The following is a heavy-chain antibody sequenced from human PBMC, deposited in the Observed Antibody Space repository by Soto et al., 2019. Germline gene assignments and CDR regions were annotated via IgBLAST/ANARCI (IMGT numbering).Heavy chain of an antibody. CDR1: GFTLGNYA. CDR3: AKGIGPGAYLVDY. V-gene: IGHV3-30-3*01. J-gene: IGHJ4*02. D-gene: IGHD3-10*01. Sequence: QVQLVESGGGVAQPGRSLRLSCAASGFTLGNYAMHWVRQARGKGLEWVALLSNDGSNEKYADSLKGRFSISRDNSQNTLYLQMNSLRVEDTAVYYCAKGIGPGAYLVDYWGQGTLVTVSS. CDR2: LSNDGSNE.